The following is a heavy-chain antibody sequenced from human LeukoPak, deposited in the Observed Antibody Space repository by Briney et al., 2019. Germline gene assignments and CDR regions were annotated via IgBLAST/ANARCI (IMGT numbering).Heavy chain of an antibody. Sequence: SETLSLTCAVYGGSFSGYYWSWIRQPPGKGLEWIASIFHSGSTFYNPSVKSRVTISVDTSKNQFSLTLRSVTAADTAVYYCARDHWISGGFDPWGQGTLVTVSS. CDR3: ARDHWISGGFDP. CDR1: GGSFSGYY. CDR2: IFHSGST. J-gene: IGHJ5*02. D-gene: IGHD2-2*03. V-gene: IGHV4-34*12.